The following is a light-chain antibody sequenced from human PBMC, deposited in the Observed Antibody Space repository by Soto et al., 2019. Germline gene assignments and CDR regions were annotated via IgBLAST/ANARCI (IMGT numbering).Light chain of an antibody. Sequence: DIQLTQSPSFLSASLGDRVTITFRASQGISSYLAWYQQKPGKAPNLLIHTASTLQSGVPSRFSGSGSGTEFTLTISSLQPEDFATYYCQQRNSYPITFGQGTRLEIK. CDR3: QQRNSYPIT. CDR2: TAS. J-gene: IGKJ5*01. CDR1: QGISSY. V-gene: IGKV1-9*01.